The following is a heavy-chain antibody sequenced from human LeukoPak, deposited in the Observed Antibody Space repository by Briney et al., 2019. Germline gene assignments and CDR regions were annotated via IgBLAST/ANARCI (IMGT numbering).Heavy chain of an antibody. J-gene: IGHJ5*02. CDR3: ARVFDL. CDR1: GGSISSDSYYY. V-gene: IGHV4-61*02. Sequence: SETLSLTCTVSGGSISSDSYYYWNWIRQPAGKGLEWIGRIYTSGSTNYNPSLKSRVTISIDTSKNQLSLKLSSVTAADTAVYYCARVFDLWGQGTLVTVSS. CDR2: IYTSGST.